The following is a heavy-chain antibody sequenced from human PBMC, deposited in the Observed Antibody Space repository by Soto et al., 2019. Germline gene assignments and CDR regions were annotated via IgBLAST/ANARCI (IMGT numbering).Heavy chain of an antibody. V-gene: IGHV4-28*01. J-gene: IGHJ4*02. CDR3: ARKTGGYYPFDD. Sequence: QGHLRESGPGLVKPSDTLSLTCAVSGYSMSGDVWWGWIRQPPGRKLEWIGYTKSTGSTHYNPSLESPVTMSVDTSKNQLSLKLNSVTAVDTAVYYCARKTGGYYPFDDWGQGTLVTVSS. CDR1: GYSMSGDVW. CDR2: TKSTGST. D-gene: IGHD2-8*02.